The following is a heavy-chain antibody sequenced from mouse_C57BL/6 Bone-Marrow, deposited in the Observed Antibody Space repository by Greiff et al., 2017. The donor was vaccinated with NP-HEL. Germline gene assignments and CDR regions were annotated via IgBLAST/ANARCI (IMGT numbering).Heavy chain of an antibody. J-gene: IGHJ3*01. Sequence: QVQLQQPGAELVKPGASVKLSCKASGYTFTSYWMHWVKQRPGQGLEWIGMIHPNSGSTNYNEKFKSKATLTVDKSSSSAYRLLSSLTSEDPAVYFCARLIRVLAYWGQGTLVTVSA. CDR3: ARLIRVLAY. CDR1: GYTFTSYW. V-gene: IGHV1-64*01. CDR2: IHPNSGST.